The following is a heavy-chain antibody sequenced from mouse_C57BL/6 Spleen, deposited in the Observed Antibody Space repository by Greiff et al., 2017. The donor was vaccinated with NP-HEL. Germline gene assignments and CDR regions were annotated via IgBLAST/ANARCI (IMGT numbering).Heavy chain of an antibody. CDR1: GFTFSDYY. V-gene: IGHV5-12*01. CDR2: ISNGGGST. Sequence: EVKLVESGGGLVQPGGSLKLSCAASGFTFSDYYMYWVRQTPEKRLEWVAYISNGGGSTYYPDTVKGRFTISRDNAKNTLYLQMSRLKSEDTAMYYCARRDYDYDGGYFDVWGTGTTVTVSS. J-gene: IGHJ1*03. CDR3: ARRDYDYDGGYFDV. D-gene: IGHD2-4*01.